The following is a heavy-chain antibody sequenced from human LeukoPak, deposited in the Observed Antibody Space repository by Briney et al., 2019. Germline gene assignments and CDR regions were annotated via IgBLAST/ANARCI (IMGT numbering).Heavy chain of an antibody. J-gene: IGHJ4*02. CDR1: GFTFSSYS. Sequence: GGSLRLSCAASGFTFSSYSMNWVRQAPGKGLEWVSSISSSSSTYIYYADSVKGRFTISRDNAKNSLYLQKNSLRAEDTAVYYCARDYPSGYRFDYWGQGTLLTVSS. V-gene: IGHV3-21*01. CDR2: ISSSSSTYI. D-gene: IGHD5-12*01. CDR3: ARDYPSGYRFDY.